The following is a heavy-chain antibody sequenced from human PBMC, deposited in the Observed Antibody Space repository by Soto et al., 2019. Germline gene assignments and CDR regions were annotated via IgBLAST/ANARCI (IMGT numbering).Heavy chain of an antibody. Sequence: QVQLVQSGAEVKKPGSSVKVSCTASGGTFSSYAISWVRQAPGQGLEWMGGIIPIFGTANYAQKFQGRVTITADESTSKVHMELSSLRSEDTAVYYCARNSHYGGNPHLDYWGQGTLVTVSS. CDR3: ARNSHYGGNPHLDY. V-gene: IGHV1-69*01. CDR2: IIPIFGTA. D-gene: IGHD2-15*01. J-gene: IGHJ4*02. CDR1: GGTFSSYA.